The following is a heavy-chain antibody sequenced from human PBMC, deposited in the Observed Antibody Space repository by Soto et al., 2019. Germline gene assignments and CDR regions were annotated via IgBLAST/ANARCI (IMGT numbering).Heavy chain of an antibody. CDR2: ISSSSSSI. Sequence: EVQLVESGGGLVQPGGSLRLSCVASGFTFSSNRMNWVRQAPGKGLEWVSFISSSSSSIYYADSVKGRFTISRDNAKNSLYLQMNSRRDEDTAVYYCASQPLERGSWGWFDPWGQGTLVTVSS. V-gene: IGHV3-48*02. CDR1: GFTFSSNR. CDR3: ASQPLERGSWGWFDP. J-gene: IGHJ5*02. D-gene: IGHD1-1*01.